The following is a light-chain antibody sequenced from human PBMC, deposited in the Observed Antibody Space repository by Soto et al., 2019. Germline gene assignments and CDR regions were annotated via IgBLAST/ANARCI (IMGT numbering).Light chain of an antibody. J-gene: IGLJ1*01. CDR1: RSDVGSYNL. CDR3: CSYAGSGTYV. CDR2: EGS. V-gene: IGLV2-23*01. Sequence: QSALTQPASVSGSPGQSIIISCTGTRSDVGSYNLVSWYQQHPTKAPKLMIYEGSKRPSAVSNRFSGSQSGNAASLTISGLQAEDEADYYCCSYAGSGTYVFGSGTKVTVL.